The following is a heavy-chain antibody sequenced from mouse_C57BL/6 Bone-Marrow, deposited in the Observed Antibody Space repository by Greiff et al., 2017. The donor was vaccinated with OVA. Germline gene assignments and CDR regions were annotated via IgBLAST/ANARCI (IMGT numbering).Heavy chain of an antibody. CDR2: INPNNGGT. V-gene: IGHV1-26*01. D-gene: IGHD1-1*01. CDR3: SLYGSKGGYAMDY. Sequence: EVQLQQSGPELVKPGASVKISCKASGYTFTDYYMNWVKQSHGKSLEWIGDINPNNGGTSYNQKFKGKATLTVDKSSSTAYMELRSLTSEVSAVYYCSLYGSKGGYAMDYWGQGTSVTVSS. CDR1: GYTFTDYY. J-gene: IGHJ4*01.